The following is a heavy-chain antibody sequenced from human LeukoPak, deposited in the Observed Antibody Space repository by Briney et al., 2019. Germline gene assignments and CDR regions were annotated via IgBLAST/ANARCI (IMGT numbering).Heavy chain of an antibody. J-gene: IGHJ4*02. V-gene: IGHV3-9*03. Sequence: GGSLRLSCQPSGFTFDDYAMHWVRQAPGRGRKWVSGISWNSGSIGYADSVKGRFTISRDNAKNSLYLQMNSLRAEDMALYYCAKGSYLGSFDYWGQGTLVTVSS. CDR2: ISWNSGSI. D-gene: IGHD1-26*01. CDR3: AKGSYLGSFDY. CDR1: GFTFDDYA.